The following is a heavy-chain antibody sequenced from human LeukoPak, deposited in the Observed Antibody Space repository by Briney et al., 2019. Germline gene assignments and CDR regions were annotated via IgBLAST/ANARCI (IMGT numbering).Heavy chain of an antibody. CDR2: ISSPSTNI. CDR3: ARESYWGSAGKGFDC. CDR1: GFIFTSYS. Sequence: GGSLRLSCAASGFIFTSYSMNWVRQAPGKXLEWVSYISSPSTNIYYVDSVKGRFTISRDNAKNSLYLQMNNLRDEDTAVYYCARESYWGSAGKGFDCWGQGTLVTVSS. V-gene: IGHV3-48*02. D-gene: IGHD7-27*01. J-gene: IGHJ4*02.